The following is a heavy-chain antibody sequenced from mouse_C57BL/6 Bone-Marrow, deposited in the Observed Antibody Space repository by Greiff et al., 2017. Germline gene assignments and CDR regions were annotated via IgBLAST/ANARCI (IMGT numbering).Heavy chain of an antibody. J-gene: IGHJ2*01. V-gene: IGHV1-39*01. D-gene: IGHD1-1*01. CDR3: ARSFPTVVARDY. CDR1: GYSFTDYN. Sequence: EVQLQQSGPELVKPGASVKISCKASGYSFTDYNMNWVKKSNGKSLEWIGVINPNYGTTSYNQKFKGKATLPVDQSSSTAYMQLTSLSSEDSAVYYCARSFPTVVARDYCGQGTTLTVSS. CDR2: INPNYGTT.